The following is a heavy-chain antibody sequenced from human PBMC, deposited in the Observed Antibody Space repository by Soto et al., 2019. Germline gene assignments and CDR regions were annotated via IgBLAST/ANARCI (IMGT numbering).Heavy chain of an antibody. CDR2: INPSGGST. CDR1: GYTFTSYY. J-gene: IGHJ6*02. V-gene: IGHV1-46*01. D-gene: IGHD6-13*01. CDR3: AREEGHFGSYPGISAAGKGAYYYYYGMDV. Sequence: ASVKVSCKASGYTFTSYYMHWVRQAPGQGLEWMGIINPSGGSTSYAQKFQGRVTMTRDTSTSTVYMELSSLRSEDTAVYYCAREEGHFGSYPGISAAGKGAYYYYYGMDVWGQGTTVTVSS.